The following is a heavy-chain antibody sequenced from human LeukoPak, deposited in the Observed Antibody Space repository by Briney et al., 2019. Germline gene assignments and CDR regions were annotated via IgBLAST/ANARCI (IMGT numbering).Heavy chain of an antibody. CDR1: GFTFTNYA. CDR2: VRSDGTNK. V-gene: IGHV3-30*02. J-gene: IGHJ4*02. Sequence: GGSLRLSCAPSGFTFTNYAMHWVRQAPGKGLEWVAIVRSDGTNKYSADSLKGRFTISRHNSRNTLYLQMNSLRAEDTAVYYCARESGASRGYSYGHWGQGTLVTVSS. D-gene: IGHD5-18*01. CDR3: ARESGASRGYSYGH.